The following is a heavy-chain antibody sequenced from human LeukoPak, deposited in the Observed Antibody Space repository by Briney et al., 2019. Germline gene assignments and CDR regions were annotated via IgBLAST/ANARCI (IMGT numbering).Heavy chain of an antibody. V-gene: IGHV3-30*03. CDR3: AGSWFYRDYFEY. Sequence: GGSLRLSCAASGFTFSSHGMHWVRQAPGMGLEWVALILYDGSNEYYADSVKGRFTISRDNSKNTLYLQMNSLRVEDTAVYYCAGSWFYRDYFEYWGQGTLVTVSS. D-gene: IGHD3-10*01. J-gene: IGHJ4*02. CDR2: ILYDGSNE. CDR1: GFTFSSHG.